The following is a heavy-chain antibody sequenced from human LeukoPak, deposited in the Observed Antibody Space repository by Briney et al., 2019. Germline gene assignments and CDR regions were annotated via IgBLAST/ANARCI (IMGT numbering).Heavy chain of an antibody. Sequence: SETLSLTCAVYGGSFSGYYWSWIRQPPGKGLEWIGYIHYSGSTNYNPSLKSRLTLSVDTSRNQFSLRLGSVTAADTAVYFCARSLGATRYNLKYYFYYGLDVWGQGTTVTVSS. CDR1: GGSFSGYY. D-gene: IGHD1-26*01. CDR2: IHYSGST. CDR3: ARSLGATRYNLKYYFYYGLDV. J-gene: IGHJ6*02. V-gene: IGHV4-59*01.